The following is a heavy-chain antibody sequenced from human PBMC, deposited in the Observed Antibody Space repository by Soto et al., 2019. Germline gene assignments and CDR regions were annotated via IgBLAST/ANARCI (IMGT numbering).Heavy chain of an antibody. CDR1: GYSITSYW. CDR2: IDPSESYT. CDR3: ASYQYCSSTSCYGVGSGYYYGMDV. J-gene: IGHJ6*02. V-gene: IGHV5-10-1*01. Sequence: KSLKISCKGSGYSITSYWISWVRQMPGKGLEWMGRIDPSESYTNYSPSFQGHVTISADKSISTAYLQWSSLNASDTAMYYCASYQYCSSTSCYGVGSGYYYGMDVWGQGTTVTVSS. D-gene: IGHD2-2*01.